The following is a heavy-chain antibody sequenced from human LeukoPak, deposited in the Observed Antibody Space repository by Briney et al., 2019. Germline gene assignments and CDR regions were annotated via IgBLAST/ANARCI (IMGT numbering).Heavy chain of an antibody. V-gene: IGHV3-11*04. CDR3: ARMYSSGYYGDYFDY. J-gene: IGHJ4*02. CDR1: GFIFSNYF. Sequence: PGGSLRLSCTASGFIFSNYFMAWVRQPPGRGLEWISYISADAATVKYADSVQGRFTVSRDNTQNSIYLEMSSLRVDDTAVYYCARMYSSGYYGDYFDYWGQGNLVSVSS. D-gene: IGHD5-12*01. CDR2: ISADAATV.